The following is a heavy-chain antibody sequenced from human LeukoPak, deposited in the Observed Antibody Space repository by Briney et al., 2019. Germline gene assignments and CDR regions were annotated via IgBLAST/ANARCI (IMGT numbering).Heavy chain of an antibody. Sequence: SETLSLTCAVSGTSISPYYWSWLRQPPGEGLEWVGYIYYSGSTNYNPSLKSRVTISIDTSENQVSLILRSVTAADTAVYYCAREVGDSDSDNWFDPWGQGTLVTVSS. CDR3: AREVGDSDSDNWFDP. CDR1: GTSISPYY. CDR2: IYYSGST. D-gene: IGHD2-21*02. J-gene: IGHJ5*02. V-gene: IGHV4-59*01.